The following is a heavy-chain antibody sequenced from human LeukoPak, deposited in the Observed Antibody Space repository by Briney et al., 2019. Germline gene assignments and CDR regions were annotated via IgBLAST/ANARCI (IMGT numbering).Heavy chain of an antibody. J-gene: IGHJ4*02. CDR1: GFTFSSYW. Sequence: PGGSLRLSCAASGFTFSSYWMSWVRQAPGKGLEWVANIKQDGSEKYYVDSVKGRFTISRDNAKNSLYLQMDSPRAEDTAVYYCARARLLRYFDWLFLYWGQGTLVTVSS. CDR3: ARARLLRYFDWLFLY. CDR2: IKQDGSEK. D-gene: IGHD3-9*01. V-gene: IGHV3-7*01.